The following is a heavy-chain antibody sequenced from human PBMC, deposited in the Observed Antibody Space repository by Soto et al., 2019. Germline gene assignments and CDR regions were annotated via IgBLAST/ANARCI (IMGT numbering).Heavy chain of an antibody. CDR1: GFTFSSYA. J-gene: IGHJ4*02. D-gene: IGHD2-15*01. V-gene: IGHV3-23*01. CDR3: AKAEGYCSGGSCPFDY. Sequence: GGSLRLSCAASGFTFSSYAMSWVRQAPGKGLEWVSAISGSGGSTYYADSVKGRFTISRDNSKNTLYLQMNSLRAEDTAVYYCAKAEGYCSGGSCPFDYWGQGTLVTVSS. CDR2: ISGSGGST.